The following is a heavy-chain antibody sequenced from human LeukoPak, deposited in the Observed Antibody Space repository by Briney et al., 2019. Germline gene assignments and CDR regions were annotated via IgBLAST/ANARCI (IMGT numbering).Heavy chain of an antibody. CDR2: ISSSSSHI. J-gene: IGHJ4*02. D-gene: IGHD3-10*01. CDR3: ASHYYGSGKFEN. V-gene: IGHV3-21*01. Sequence: GGSLRLSCAASGITFSSYSMNRVRQAPGKGLEWVSSISSSSSHIYYADSVKGRFTISRDNAKNSLYLQMNSLRAEDTAVYYCASHYYGSGKFENWGQGTLVTVSS. CDR1: GITFSSYS.